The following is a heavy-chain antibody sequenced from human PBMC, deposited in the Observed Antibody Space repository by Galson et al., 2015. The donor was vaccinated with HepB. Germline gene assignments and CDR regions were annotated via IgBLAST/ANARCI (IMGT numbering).Heavy chain of an antibody. CDR2: IYYNGGTKY. V-gene: IGHV4-59*11. Sequence: ETLSLTCTVSGGSISSHSWSWIRQPPGKRLEWIGFIYYNGGTKYNYNPSLKSRVAISIDTSKNQFSLKLTSVTAADTAVYYCARDPRAVAANYWYLDLWGRGTLVTVSP. D-gene: IGHD6-19*01. CDR1: GGSISSHS. CDR3: ARDPRAVAANYWYLDL. J-gene: IGHJ2*01.